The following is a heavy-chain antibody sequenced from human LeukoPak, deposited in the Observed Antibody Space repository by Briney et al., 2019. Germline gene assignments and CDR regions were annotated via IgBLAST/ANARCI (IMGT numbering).Heavy chain of an antibody. V-gene: IGHV3-23*01. CDR1: GFTFSNYA. D-gene: IGHD7-27*01. CDR2: ISGSGDST. J-gene: IGHJ4*02. CDR3: ARDVVWGHAGY. Sequence: HPGGSLRLSCAASGFTFSNYAMSWVRQSPGKGLEWVSTISGSGDSTYYADSVRGRFTISRHNSKNTLYLQMNSLRAEDTAVYYCARDVVWGHAGYWGQGTLVTVSS.